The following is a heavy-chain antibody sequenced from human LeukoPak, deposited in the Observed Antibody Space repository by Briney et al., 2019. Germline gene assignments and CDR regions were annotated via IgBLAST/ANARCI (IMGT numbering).Heavy chain of an antibody. CDR2: IYYSGST. D-gene: IGHD5-12*01. V-gene: IGHV4-59*01. CDR1: GGSISSYY. Sequence: SETLSLTCTVSGGSISSYYWSWIRQPPGKGLEWIGYIYYSGSTNYNPSLKSRVTISVDTSKNQFSLKLSSVTAADTAVYYCARDTRGGYDFLRRGWFDPWGQGTLVTVSS. CDR3: ARDTRGGYDFLRRGWFDP. J-gene: IGHJ5*02.